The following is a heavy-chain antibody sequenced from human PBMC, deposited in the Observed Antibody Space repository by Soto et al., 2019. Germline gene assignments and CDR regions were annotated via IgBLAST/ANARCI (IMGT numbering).Heavy chain of an antibody. Sequence: SVKVSGKASGGTFSSYAISWVRQAPGQGLEWMGGIIPIFGTANYAQKFQGRVTITADESTNTAYMELSSLRSEDTAVYYCARDLIAVAGNFDYWGQGTLVTVSS. CDR2: IIPIFGTA. D-gene: IGHD6-19*01. CDR3: ARDLIAVAGNFDY. J-gene: IGHJ4*02. V-gene: IGHV1-69*13. CDR1: GGTFSSYA.